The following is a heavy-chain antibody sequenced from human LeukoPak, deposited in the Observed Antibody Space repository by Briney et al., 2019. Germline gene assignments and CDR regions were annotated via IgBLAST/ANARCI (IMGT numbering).Heavy chain of an antibody. D-gene: IGHD3-3*01. CDR2: ISGNGVTT. J-gene: IGHJ6*02. CDR1: GFSFSGDY. Sequence: GGSLRLSCAASGFSFSGDYIHWVRQAPGKGLEYVSAISGNGVTTHFTNSVKGRFTISRDNSKNTVYLQMGSLSTEDTAVYYCARDTNREQDIWGQGTTVTVSS. CDR3: ARDTNREQDI. V-gene: IGHV3-64*01.